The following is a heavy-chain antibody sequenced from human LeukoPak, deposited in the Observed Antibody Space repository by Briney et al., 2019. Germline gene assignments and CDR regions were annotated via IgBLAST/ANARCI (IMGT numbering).Heavy chain of an antibody. J-gene: IGHJ4*02. Sequence: PGRSLRLSCAASGFTFSSYGMHWVRQAPGKGLEWVAVIWYDGSNKYYADSVKGRFTISRDNSKNTLYLQMNSLRAEDTAVYYCAREGPSRHGYFDYWGQGTLVTVSS. CDR3: AREGPSRHGYFDY. CDR1: GFTFSSYG. V-gene: IGHV3-33*01. D-gene: IGHD6-6*01. CDR2: IWYDGSNK.